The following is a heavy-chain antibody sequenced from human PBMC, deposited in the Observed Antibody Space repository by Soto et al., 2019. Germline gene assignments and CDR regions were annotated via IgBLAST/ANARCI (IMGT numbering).Heavy chain of an antibody. J-gene: IGHJ5*02. Sequence: ASVKVSCNASGGTFSSYTISWVRQAPGQGLEWMGRTIPILGIANYAQRFQGRVTITADKSTSTAYMELSSLRSEDTAVYYCARESGGYDFDWFDPWGQGTLVTVSS. CDR2: TIPILGIA. V-gene: IGHV1-69*04. CDR3: ARESGGYDFDWFDP. CDR1: GGTFSSYT. D-gene: IGHD3-3*01.